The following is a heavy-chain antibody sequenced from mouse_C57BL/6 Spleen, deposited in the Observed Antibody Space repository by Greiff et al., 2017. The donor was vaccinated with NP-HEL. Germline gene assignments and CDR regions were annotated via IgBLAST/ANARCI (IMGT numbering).Heavy chain of an antibody. V-gene: IGHV1-61*01. CDR1: GYTFTSYW. Sequence: QVQLQQPGAELVRPGSSVKLSCKASGYTFTSYWMDWVKQRPGQGLEWIGNIYPSDSETHYNQKFKDKATLTVDKSSSTAYMQLSSLTSEDSAVYYCARGPYYYGSPYAMDYWGQGTSVTVSS. CDR2: IYPSDSET. J-gene: IGHJ4*01. D-gene: IGHD1-1*01. CDR3: ARGPYYYGSPYAMDY.